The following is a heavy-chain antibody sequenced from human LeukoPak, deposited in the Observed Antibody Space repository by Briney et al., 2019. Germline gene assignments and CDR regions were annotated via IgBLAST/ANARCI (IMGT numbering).Heavy chain of an antibody. CDR3: AREIWGIAARTRAFDI. V-gene: IGHV4-59*01. Sequence: SETLSLTCTVSGGSISSYYWSWIRQPPGKGLEWIGYIYYSGSTNYNPSLKSRVTISVDTSKNQFSLKLSSVTAADTAVYYCAREIWGIAARTRAFDIWGQGTMVTVSS. CDR1: GGSISSYY. D-gene: IGHD6-6*01. J-gene: IGHJ3*02. CDR2: IYYSGST.